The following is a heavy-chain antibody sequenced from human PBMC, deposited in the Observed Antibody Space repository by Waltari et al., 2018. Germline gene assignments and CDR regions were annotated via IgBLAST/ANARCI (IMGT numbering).Heavy chain of an antibody. CDR3: ARDKGVWEGDTQYFGMDV. D-gene: IGHD1-26*01. V-gene: IGHV3-9*01. Sequence: EVQLVESGGGLVQPGRSLRLSCAASGFKFDDYAMPWVRQGPGKGREWVSGITWNTYSIADADSVKGRFTISRDNAKNSLYLQMNSLRVEDTALYFCARDKGVWEGDTQYFGMDVWGQGTTVTVSS. CDR2: ITWNTYSI. CDR1: GFKFDDYA. J-gene: IGHJ6*02.